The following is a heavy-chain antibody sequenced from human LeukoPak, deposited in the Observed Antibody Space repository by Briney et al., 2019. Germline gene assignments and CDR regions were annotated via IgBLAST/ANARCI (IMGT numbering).Heavy chain of an antibody. Sequence: GGSLRLSCAASGFTFSSYWMHWVRQALGKGLVWVSRINSDGSSTSYADSVKGRFTISRDNAKNTLYLQMNSLRAEDTAVYYCAGHYYDSTGYVVWGQGTTVTVSS. V-gene: IGHV3-74*01. CDR3: AGHYYDSTGYVV. CDR1: GFTFSSYW. D-gene: IGHD3-22*01. CDR2: INSDGSST. J-gene: IGHJ6*02.